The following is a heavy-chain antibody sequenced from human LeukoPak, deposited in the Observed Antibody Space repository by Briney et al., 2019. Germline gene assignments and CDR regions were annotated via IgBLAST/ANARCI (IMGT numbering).Heavy chain of an antibody. CDR1: GGSISSYY. D-gene: IGHD6-19*01. CDR2: IYYSGST. Sequence: PSETLSLTCTVSGGSISSYYWSWIRQPPGKGLEWIGYIYYSGSTNYNPSLKSRVTISVDTSKNQFSLKLSSVTAADTAVYYCARDIRGAVAGTTFFDYWGQGALVTVSS. CDR3: ARDIRGAVAGTTFFDY. J-gene: IGHJ4*02. V-gene: IGHV4-59*01.